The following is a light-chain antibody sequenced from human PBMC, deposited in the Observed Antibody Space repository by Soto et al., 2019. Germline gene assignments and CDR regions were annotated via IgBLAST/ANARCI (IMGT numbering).Light chain of an antibody. Sequence: DIQMTKSPSTLSASVGDRVTITCRASQSISNWLAWYQQKPGKAPKLLIYAASTLQSGVPSRFSGSGSGTDFTLTISCLQSEDFATYYCQQYYSYPRTFGQGTKVDI. V-gene: IGKV1-5*01. CDR2: AAS. CDR1: QSISNW. J-gene: IGKJ1*01. CDR3: QQYYSYPRT.